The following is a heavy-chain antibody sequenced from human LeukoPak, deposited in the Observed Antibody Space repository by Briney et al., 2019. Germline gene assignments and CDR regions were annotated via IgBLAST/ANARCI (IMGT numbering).Heavy chain of an antibody. Sequence: GGSLRLSCAASGFTFSSYAMSCVRQAPGKGLEWVSAISGSGGSTYYADSVKGRFTISRDNSKNTLYLQMNSLRAEDTAVYYCAKDGLAAGDAFDIWGQGTMVTVSS. D-gene: IGHD3-16*01. CDR3: AKDGLAAGDAFDI. CDR1: GFTFSSYA. V-gene: IGHV3-23*01. J-gene: IGHJ3*02. CDR2: ISGSGGST.